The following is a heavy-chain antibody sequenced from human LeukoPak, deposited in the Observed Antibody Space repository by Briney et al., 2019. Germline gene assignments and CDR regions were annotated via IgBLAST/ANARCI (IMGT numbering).Heavy chain of an antibody. CDR3: ARGGYTAHGLGYFDL. D-gene: IGHD5-18*01. CDR2: ISYDGSNK. J-gene: IGHJ2*01. V-gene: IGHV3-30-3*01. CDR1: GFTFSSYD. Sequence: GRSLRLSCAACGFTFSSYDMHWVRQAPGKGLEWVAVISYDGSNKYYADSVKGRFTISRDNSKNTLYLQMNSLRAEDTAVYYCARGGYTAHGLGYFDLWGRGTLVTVSS.